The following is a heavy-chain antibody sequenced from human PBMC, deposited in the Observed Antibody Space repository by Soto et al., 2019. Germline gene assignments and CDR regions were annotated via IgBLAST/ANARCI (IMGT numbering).Heavy chain of an antibody. D-gene: IGHD2-2*03. Sequence: SSVKPSCKASGGTFSSYAISWVRQAPGQGLEWMGGIIPIFGTANYAQKFQGRVTITADESTSTAYMELSSLRSEDTAVYYCASLDIVLPRTFYYYYGMDVWGQGTTVSVS. J-gene: IGHJ6*02. CDR3: ASLDIVLPRTFYYYYGMDV. CDR2: IIPIFGTA. V-gene: IGHV1-69*13. CDR1: GGTFSSYA.